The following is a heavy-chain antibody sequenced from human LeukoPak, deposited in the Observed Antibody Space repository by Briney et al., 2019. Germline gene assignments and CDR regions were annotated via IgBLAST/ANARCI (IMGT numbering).Heavy chain of an antibody. Sequence: SETLSLTCAVYGGSFSGYYWSWIRQPPGKVLEWIGEINHSGSTNYNPSLKSRVTISVDTSKNQFSLKLSSVTAADTAVYYCARAKDYGDYAYYFDYWGQGTLVTVSS. D-gene: IGHD4-17*01. CDR2: INHSGST. J-gene: IGHJ4*02. CDR3: ARAKDYGDYAYYFDY. CDR1: GGSFSGYY. V-gene: IGHV4-34*01.